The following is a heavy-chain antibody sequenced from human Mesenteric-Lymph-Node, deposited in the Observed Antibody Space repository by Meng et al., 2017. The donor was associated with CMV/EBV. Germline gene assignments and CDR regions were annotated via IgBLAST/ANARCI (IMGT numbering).Heavy chain of an antibody. CDR3: ATWTSITIFGVDKAYFDY. CDR1: GGSFSSASYY. CDR2: IYFSGST. J-gene: IGHJ4*02. V-gene: IGHV4-61*01. D-gene: IGHD3-3*01. Sequence: SETLSLTCTVSGGSFSSASYYWSWIRQPPGKGLEWIGYIYFSGSTNYNYNPSLKSRVTISVDASKNQFSLKLSSVTAADTAVYYCATWTSITIFGVDKAYFDYWGQGTLVTVSS.